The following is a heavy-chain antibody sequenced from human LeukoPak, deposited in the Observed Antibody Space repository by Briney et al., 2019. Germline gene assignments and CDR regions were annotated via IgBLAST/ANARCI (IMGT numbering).Heavy chain of an antibody. V-gene: IGHV4-39*07. D-gene: IGHD5-18*01. J-gene: IGHJ5*02. Sequence: SETLSLTCTVSGGSISSSSYYWGWIRQPPGKGLEWIGSICYSGTTHYNPSLESRVTISVDTSKNQFSLKLASVTAADTAIYYCAKGAGGFSYYNWFDPWGQGTLVTVSS. CDR2: ICYSGTT. CDR1: GGSISSSSYY. CDR3: AKGAGGFSYYNWFDP.